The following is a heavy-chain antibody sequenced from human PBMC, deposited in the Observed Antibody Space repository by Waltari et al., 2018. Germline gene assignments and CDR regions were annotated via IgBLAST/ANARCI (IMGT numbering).Heavy chain of an antibody. CDR1: GFTFGDYA. V-gene: IGHV3-49*04. D-gene: IGHD1-1*01. J-gene: IGHJ4*02. CDR2: IRSKAYGGTT. CDR3: TNSPFTDY. Sequence: EVQLVESGGGLVQPGRSLRLSCTASGFTFGDYAMSWVRQAPGKGLEWVGFIRSKAYGGTTEYAASVKGRFTISRDDSKSIAYLQMNSLKTEDTAVYYCTNSPFTDYWGQGTLVTVSS.